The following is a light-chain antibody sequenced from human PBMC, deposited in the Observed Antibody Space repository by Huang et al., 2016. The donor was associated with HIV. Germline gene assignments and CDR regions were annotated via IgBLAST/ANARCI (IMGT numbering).Light chain of an antibody. CDR1: QSVSTN. Sequence: EIVMTQSPVTLSWSPGESATLTCRASQSVSTNLAWYQQKPGQSPRLLIHGASTRATGIPARFTLTISSLQSEDSAVYYCQQYNNWPPLTFGGGTKVEIK. CDR2: GAS. CDR3: QQYNNWPPLT. V-gene: IGKV3-15*01. J-gene: IGKJ4*01.